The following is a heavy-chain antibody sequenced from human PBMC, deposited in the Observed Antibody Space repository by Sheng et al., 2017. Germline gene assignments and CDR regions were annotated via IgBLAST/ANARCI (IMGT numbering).Heavy chain of an antibody. J-gene: IGHJ6*02. D-gene: IGHD3-10*01. V-gene: IGHV3-53*01. CDR3: ARDIGVKGDYYYYGMDV. CDR2: IYSGGST. CDR1: GFTVSSNY. Sequence: EVRLVESGGGLIQPWGGPLRLSCAASGFTVSSNYMSWVRQAPGKGLEWVSVIYSGGSTYYADSVKGRFTISRDNSKNTLYLQMNSLRAEDTAVYYCARDIGVKGDYYYYGMDVWGQGTTVTVS.